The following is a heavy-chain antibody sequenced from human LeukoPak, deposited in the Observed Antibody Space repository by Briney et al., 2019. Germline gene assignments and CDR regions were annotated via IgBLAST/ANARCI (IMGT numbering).Heavy chain of an antibody. CDR1: GDSVSGNSVV. CDR3: ARDRGAFTWNSRFDS. V-gene: IGHV6-1*01. J-gene: IGHJ4*02. Sequence: SQTLSLTCAISGDSVSGNSVVWGWVRQSPSRGLEWLGRTYYRSKWYNEYAGSVKSRITINPDTSKNQSSLQLNSVTPEDTAVYFCARDRGAFTWNSRFDSWGQGTLVIVSS. D-gene: IGHD1-7*01. CDR2: TYYRSKWYN.